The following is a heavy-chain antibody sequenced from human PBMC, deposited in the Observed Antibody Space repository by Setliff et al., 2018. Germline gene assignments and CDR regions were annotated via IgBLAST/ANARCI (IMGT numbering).Heavy chain of an antibody. V-gene: IGHV4-30-4*08. J-gene: IGHJ3*01. Sequence: SETLSLTCTVSGDSISSGDYLWSWIRQPPGKGLEWNAYIYHSGSAYYNPSLKSRVTMSVDTSKNQFSLHLTSVTAADTAVYYCAREVGTSTSSDAFDVWGQGMMVTVSS. CDR3: AREVGTSTSSDAFDV. CDR1: GDSISSGDYL. CDR2: IYHSGSA. D-gene: IGHD1-26*01.